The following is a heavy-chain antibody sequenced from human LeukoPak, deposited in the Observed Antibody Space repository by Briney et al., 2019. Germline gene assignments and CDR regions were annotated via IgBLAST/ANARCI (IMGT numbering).Heavy chain of an antibody. J-gene: IGHJ4*02. CDR1: GYTFTSYY. V-gene: IGHV1-24*01. CDR2: FDPEDGET. CDR3: ATDLGYSSSPRRY. D-gene: IGHD6-13*01. Sequence: ASVKVSCKASGYTFTSYYMHWVRQAPGKGLEWMGGFDPEDGETIYAQKFQGRVTMTEDTSTDTAYMELSSLRSEDTAVYYCATDLGYSSSPRRYWGQGTLVTVSS.